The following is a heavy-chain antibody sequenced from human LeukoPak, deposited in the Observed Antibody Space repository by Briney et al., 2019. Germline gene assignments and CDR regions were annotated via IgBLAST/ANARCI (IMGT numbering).Heavy chain of an antibody. CDR2: IIPIFGTA. V-gene: IGHV1-69*05. J-gene: IGHJ4*02. CDR3: ASSAWRIVVVPAAVILDY. CDR1: GGTFSSYA. Sequence: GASVKVSCKASGGTFSSYAISWVRQAPGQGLEWMGGIIPIFGTANYAQKFQGRVTITTDESTSTAYMELSSLRSEDTAVYYCASSAWRIVVVPAAVILDYWGQGTLVTVSS. D-gene: IGHD2-2*01.